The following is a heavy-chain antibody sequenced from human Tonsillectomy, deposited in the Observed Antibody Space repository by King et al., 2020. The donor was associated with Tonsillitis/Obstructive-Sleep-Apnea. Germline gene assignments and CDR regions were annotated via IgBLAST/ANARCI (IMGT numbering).Heavy chain of an antibody. D-gene: IGHD2-21*02. CDR3: ARQIVVVVTASRTYAFDY. J-gene: IGHJ4*02. Sequence: QLQESGPGLVKPSETLSLTCTVSGGSISSSSYYWGWIRQPPGKGLEWIGSIYYSGSTYYNPSLKSRVTISVDTSKNQFSLKLSSVTAADTAVYSCARQIVVVVTASRTYAFDYWGQGTLVTVSS. CDR1: GGSISSSSYY. CDR2: IYYSGST. V-gene: IGHV4-39*01.